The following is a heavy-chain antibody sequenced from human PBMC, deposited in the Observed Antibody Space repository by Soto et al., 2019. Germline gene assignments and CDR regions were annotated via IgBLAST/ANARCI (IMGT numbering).Heavy chain of an antibody. Sequence: PGRSLRLSCAASGFTFSSYWRHWLRQAPGKGLVWVSRINSDGSSTSYADSVKGRFTISRDNAKNTLYLQMDSLRAEDTAVYYCARELLYHGGPGVYYYYGMDVWGQGTTVTVSS. CDR1: GFTFSSYW. V-gene: IGHV3-74*01. D-gene: IGHD3-10*01. J-gene: IGHJ6*01. CDR3: ARELLYHGGPGVYYYYGMDV. CDR2: INSDGSST.